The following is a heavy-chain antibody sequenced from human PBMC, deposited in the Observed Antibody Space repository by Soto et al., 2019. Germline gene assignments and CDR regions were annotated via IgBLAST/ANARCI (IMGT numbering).Heavy chain of an antibody. CDR2: IFQSGST. V-gene: IGHV4-4*02. D-gene: IGHD6-19*01. Sequence: SETLSVTCGVSGGTIRSPDWWTWVRQPPGKGLERIGEIFQSGSTNYTTSLESRVTISVDKSKNQFSLSLTSVTAADTAVYFSARGRGRYGSGWPWFDPWGQGILVTVSS. J-gene: IGHJ5*02. CDR3: ARGRGRYGSGWPWFDP. CDR1: GGTIRSPDW.